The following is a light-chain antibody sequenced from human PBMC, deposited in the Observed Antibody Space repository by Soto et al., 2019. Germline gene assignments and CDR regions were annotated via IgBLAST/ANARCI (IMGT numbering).Light chain of an antibody. J-gene: IGKJ5*01. Sequence: EIVLTQSPATLSLSPWGGATVSCRASQSVSSNLAWYQQKPGQAPRLLIYGASNRATGIPDRFSGRGSGTDFTLTITRLEPEDFAIYFCQQYTSSPPSITFGQGTRLEIK. CDR1: QSVSSN. V-gene: IGKV3-20*01. CDR2: GAS. CDR3: QQYTSSPPSIT.